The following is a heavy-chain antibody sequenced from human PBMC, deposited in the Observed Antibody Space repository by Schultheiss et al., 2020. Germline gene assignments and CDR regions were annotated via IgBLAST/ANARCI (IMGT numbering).Heavy chain of an antibody. V-gene: IGHV3-21*01. CDR3: VRAPLRAVGWFDP. Sequence: GGSLRLSCAASGFTFNSYNMNWVRQAPGKGLEWVSSISSSSSHIYYADSVKGRFTISRDNAKNSLYLQMNILRAEDTAVYYCVRAPLRAVGWFDPWGQGTLVTVSS. CDR2: ISSSSSHI. D-gene: IGHD6-19*01. CDR1: GFTFNSYN. J-gene: IGHJ5*02.